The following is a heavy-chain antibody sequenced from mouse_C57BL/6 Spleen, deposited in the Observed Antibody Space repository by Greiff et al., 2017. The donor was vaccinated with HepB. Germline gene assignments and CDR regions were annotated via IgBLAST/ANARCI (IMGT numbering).Heavy chain of an antibody. V-gene: IGHV1-69*01. Sequence: VQLQQPGAELVMPGASVKLSCKASGYTFTSYWMHWVKQRPGQGLEWIGEIDPSDSYTNYNQKFKGKATLTVDKSSSTAYMQLSSLTSEDSAVYYCAMEWGNYEGWYFDVWGTGTTVTVSS. J-gene: IGHJ1*03. D-gene: IGHD2-1*01. CDR3: AMEWGNYEGWYFDV. CDR1: GYTFTSYW. CDR2: IDPSDSYT.